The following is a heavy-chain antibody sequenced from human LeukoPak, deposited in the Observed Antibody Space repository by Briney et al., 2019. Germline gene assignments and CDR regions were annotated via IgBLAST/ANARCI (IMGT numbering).Heavy chain of an antibody. CDR3: ARHVRYKAMDV. CDR1: GDSVSSDNYY. Sequence: PSETLSLTCSVSGDSVSSDNYYWVWIPQPPGKGLEWIGTAHHSGSTFYNPSLESRVTISVDTSKSQFSLKLSSVTAADTAVYTCARHVRYKAMDVWGQGTTVTVSS. V-gene: IGHV4-39*01. CDR2: AHHSGST. D-gene: IGHD1-14*01. J-gene: IGHJ6*02.